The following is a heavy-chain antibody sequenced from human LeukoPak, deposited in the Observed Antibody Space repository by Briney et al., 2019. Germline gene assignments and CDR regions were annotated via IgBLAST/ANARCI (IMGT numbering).Heavy chain of an antibody. CDR3: AKELRSYYDILTGYWSLNYYYYGMDV. CDR1: GFTFSSYG. CDR2: ISYDGSNK. J-gene: IGHJ6*02. D-gene: IGHD3-9*01. Sequence: GRSLRLSCAASGFTFSSYGMHWVRQAPGKGLEWVAVISYDGSNKYYADSVKGRFTISRDNSKNTLYLQMNSLRAEDTAVYYCAKELRSYYDILTGYWSLNYYYYGMDVWGQGTTVTVSS. V-gene: IGHV3-30*18.